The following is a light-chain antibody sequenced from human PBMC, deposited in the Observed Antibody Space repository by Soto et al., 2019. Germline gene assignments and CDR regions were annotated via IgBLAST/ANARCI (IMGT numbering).Light chain of an antibody. CDR2: GVT. Sequence: QSALAQPPSASGSPGQSVTISCTGSGSDIGAYNFVSWYQQHPGKAPKLMIFGVTERPSGVPDRFSGSKSGNTAYLTVSGLQADDEAVYYCYSYAGRNIWVFGGGTKLTVI. J-gene: IGLJ3*02. V-gene: IGLV2-8*01. CDR3: YSYAGRNIWV. CDR1: GSDIGAYNF.